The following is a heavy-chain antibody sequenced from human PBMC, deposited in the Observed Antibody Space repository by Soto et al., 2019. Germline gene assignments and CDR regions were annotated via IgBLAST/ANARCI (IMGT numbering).Heavy chain of an antibody. CDR1: VAYITRSSYY. D-gene: IGHD3-9*01. V-gene: IGHV4-39*01. J-gene: IGHJ6*02. CDR2: IYYNGST. Sequence: SETLTLTCNVSVAYITRSSYYWDWIRQPPGRGLEWIGAIYYNGSTYYNPSLKSRVTISVETSKKQFSVKLSSVTAADTAVYYCARHEVRYLDWLPNYSLDVWGQGTTVT. CDR3: ARHEVRYLDWLPNYSLDV.